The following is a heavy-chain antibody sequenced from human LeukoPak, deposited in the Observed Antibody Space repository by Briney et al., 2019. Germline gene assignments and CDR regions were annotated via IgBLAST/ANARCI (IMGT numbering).Heavy chain of an antibody. D-gene: IGHD4-23*01. V-gene: IGHV4-59*08. CDR1: GGSISSYY. CDR2: IYYSGST. CDR3: ARGGGNSSIRP. J-gene: IGHJ5*02. Sequence: SETLSLTCTVSGGSISSYYWSWIRQPPGKGLEWIGYIYYSGSTNYNPSLKSRVTISVDTSKNRFSLKLSSVTAADTAVYYCARGGGNSSIRPWGQGTLVTVSS.